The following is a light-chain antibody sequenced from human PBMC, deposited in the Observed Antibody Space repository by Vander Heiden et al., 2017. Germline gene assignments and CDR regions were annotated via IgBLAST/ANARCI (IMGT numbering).Light chain of an antibody. Sequence: IQMPHSPSTLSASVGDRVTSTCRARQTIRSWLAWYQQKPGKAPSLLIYKASFLESGVPSRFSGSGSGTEFTLTISSLQPDDTATYYCQQYNDYSWTFGQGTKVEI. CDR2: KAS. CDR3: QQYNDYSWT. CDR1: QTIRSW. J-gene: IGKJ1*01. V-gene: IGKV1-5*03.